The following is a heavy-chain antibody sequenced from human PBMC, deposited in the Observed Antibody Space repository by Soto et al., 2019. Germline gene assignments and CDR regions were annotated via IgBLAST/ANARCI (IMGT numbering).Heavy chain of an antibody. CDR3: AIAAGRFGELFWFDP. V-gene: IGHV1-46*01. Sequence: QVQLVQSGAEVKKPGASVKVSCKASGYTFTSYNIHCVRQAPGQGLEWVGMINPRGFFTTYAQKFRGSVTMSGDTSTSVVYMELTNLISEDTAVYYCAIAAGRFGELFWFDPWGQGTLVSVSS. D-gene: IGHD3-10*01. J-gene: IGHJ5*02. CDR1: GYTFTSYN. CDR2: INPRGFFT.